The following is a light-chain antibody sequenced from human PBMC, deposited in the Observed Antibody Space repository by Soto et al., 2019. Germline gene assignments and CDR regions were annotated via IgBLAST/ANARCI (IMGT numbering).Light chain of an antibody. J-gene: IGKJ1*01. Sequence: IQLTQSPSSLSASVGDRVTITCRASQGISSYLAWYQQKPGKAPKLLIYAASTLQSGVPSRFSGSGSGTDFTLTISSLQPDDFATYYCQQYNSYRWTFGQGTKVDIK. CDR3: QQYNSYRWT. V-gene: IGKV1-9*01. CDR2: AAS. CDR1: QGISSY.